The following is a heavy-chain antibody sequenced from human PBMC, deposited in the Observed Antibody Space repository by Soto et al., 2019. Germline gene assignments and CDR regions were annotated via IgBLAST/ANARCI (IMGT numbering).Heavy chain of an antibody. Sequence: ASVKVSCKASGGTFSSYAISWVRQMPGKGLEWMGIIYPGDSDTRYSPSFQGQVTISADKSISTAYLQWSSLKASDTAMYYCARILTGYLYYYGMDVWGQGTTVTVSS. D-gene: IGHD3-9*01. J-gene: IGHJ6*02. CDR3: ARILTGYLYYYGMDV. V-gene: IGHV5-51*01. CDR1: GGTFSSYA. CDR2: IYPGDSDT.